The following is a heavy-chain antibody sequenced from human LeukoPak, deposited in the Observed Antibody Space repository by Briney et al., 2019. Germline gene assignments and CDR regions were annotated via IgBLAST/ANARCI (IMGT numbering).Heavy chain of an antibody. CDR2: IYHSGST. J-gene: IGHJ4*02. CDR1: GYSISSGYY. D-gene: IGHD5-18*01. CDR3: ARDSHTAMDY. V-gene: IGHV4-38-2*02. Sequence: PSETLSLTCAVSGYSISSGYYWGWIRQPPGKGLEWIGSIYHSGSTYYNPSLKSRVTISVDTSKNQFSLKLSSVTAADTAVYCCARDSHTAMDYWGQGTLVTVSS.